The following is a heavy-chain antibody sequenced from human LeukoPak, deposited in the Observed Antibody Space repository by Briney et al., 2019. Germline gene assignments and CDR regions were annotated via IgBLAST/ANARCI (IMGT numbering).Heavy chain of an antibody. Sequence: SETLSPTCIVSGNSITSDFWSWIRQSPGKGLEWIGYINYSGRSEYDPSLKSRVTISVDRSRKRVSLKMRSVTAADTAVHYCARLDCLSDECYNYWAVGALVTVSS. CDR1: GNSITSDF. CDR2: INYSGRS. CDR3: ARLDCLSDECYNY. V-gene: IGHV4-59*08. D-gene: IGHD2-21*01. J-gene: IGHJ4*02.